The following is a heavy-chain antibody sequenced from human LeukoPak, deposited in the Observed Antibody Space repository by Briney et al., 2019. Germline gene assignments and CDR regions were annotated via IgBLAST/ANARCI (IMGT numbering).Heavy chain of an antibody. CDR3: AKDKEWLRPYGMDV. J-gene: IGHJ6*02. D-gene: IGHD5-12*01. Sequence: GGSLRLSCAASGFTFDDYAMHWVRQAPGKGLEWVSGISWNSGSIGYADSVKGRFTISRDNAKNSLYLQMNSLRAEDTALYYCAKDKEWLRPYGMDVWGQGTTVTVSS. V-gene: IGHV3-9*01. CDR1: GFTFDDYA. CDR2: ISWNSGSI.